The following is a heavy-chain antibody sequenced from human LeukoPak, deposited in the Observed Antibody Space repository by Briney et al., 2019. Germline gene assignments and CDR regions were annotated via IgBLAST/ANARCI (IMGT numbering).Heavy chain of an antibody. CDR2: ISGSGGST. V-gene: IGHV3-23*01. Sequence: PGGSLRLSCAASGFTFSSYAMSWVRQAPGKGLEWVSAISGSGGSTYYADSVKGRFTISRDNSKNTLYLQMNSLRAEDTAVYYCAKGLGLAMVVSDFFDYWGQGTLVTVSS. CDR3: AKGLGLAMVVSDFFDY. CDR1: GFTFSSYA. D-gene: IGHD5-18*01. J-gene: IGHJ4*02.